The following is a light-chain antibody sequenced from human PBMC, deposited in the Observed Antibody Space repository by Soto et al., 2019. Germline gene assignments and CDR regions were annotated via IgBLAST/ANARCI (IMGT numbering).Light chain of an antibody. CDR2: EGS. J-gene: IGLJ1*01. CDR1: SSDVGNYNL. V-gene: IGLV2-23*01. Sequence: QSVLTQPASVSGSPGQSITRSFTETSSDVGNYNLVSWYQQHPGKAPKLMIYEGSKRPSGVSNRFSGSKSGNTASLTISLLQAEDEADYYCCSYAGSSTYVFGPGTKVTV. CDR3: CSYAGSSTYV.